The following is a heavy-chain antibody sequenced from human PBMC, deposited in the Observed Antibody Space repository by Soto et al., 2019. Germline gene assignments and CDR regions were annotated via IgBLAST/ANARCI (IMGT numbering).Heavy chain of an antibody. J-gene: IGHJ3*01. Sequence: QVQLVQSGADVKKPGSSVKVSCKTSGGPFGSSAISWVRQAPAQGLEWMGEIIPVFDKANYAQNFQGRLTITADEPTGTVFMQLSSLISEDTAVYFCARLRRDWGDAFDLWGLGPFVTVSS. CDR2: IIPVFDKA. CDR3: ARLRRDWGDAFDL. V-gene: IGHV1-69*01. D-gene: IGHD3-16*01. CDR1: GGPFGSSA.